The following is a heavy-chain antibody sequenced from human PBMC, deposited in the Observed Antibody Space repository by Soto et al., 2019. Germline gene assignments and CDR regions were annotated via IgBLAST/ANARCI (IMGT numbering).Heavy chain of an antibody. CDR1: GGSFSGYY. Sequence: QVQLQHWGAGLLKPSETLSLTCAVYGGSFSGYYWTWIRQPPGKGLEWIGEINHSGSTNSNPSLKSRVTISVDTSKNQFSLKLSSVTAADTAVYYCARGMAVAGHYFDSWGRGILVTVFS. CDR2: INHSGST. CDR3: ARGMAVAGHYFDS. D-gene: IGHD6-19*01. J-gene: IGHJ4*02. V-gene: IGHV4-34*01.